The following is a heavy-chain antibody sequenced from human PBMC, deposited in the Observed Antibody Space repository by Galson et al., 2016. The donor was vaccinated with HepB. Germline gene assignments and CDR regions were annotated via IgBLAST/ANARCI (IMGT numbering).Heavy chain of an antibody. Sequence: SLRLSCAASGFTFSSYAMSWVRQAPGKGLEWVSAISGSGGSTYYADSVKGRFTISRDNSKNTLYLQMNSLRAEDTAVYHCAKAQGWLRLNFWYYFDYWGQGTLVTVSS. CDR1: GFTFSSYA. CDR2: ISGSGGST. D-gene: IGHD5-12*01. J-gene: IGHJ4*02. V-gene: IGHV3-23*01. CDR3: AKAQGWLRLNFWYYFDY.